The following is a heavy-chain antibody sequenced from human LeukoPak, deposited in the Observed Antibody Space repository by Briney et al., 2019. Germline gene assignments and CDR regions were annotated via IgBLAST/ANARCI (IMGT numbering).Heavy chain of an antibody. J-gene: IGHJ6*04. CDR3: AELGITMIGGV. CDR2: ISSSGSTI. Sequence: PGGSLRLSCAASGFTFSSYNMNWVRQAPGKGLEWVSYISSSGSTIYYADSVKGRFTISRDNAKNSLCLQMNSLRAEDTAVYYCAELGITMIGGVWGKGTTVTISS. V-gene: IGHV3-48*04. D-gene: IGHD3-10*02. CDR1: GFTFSSYN.